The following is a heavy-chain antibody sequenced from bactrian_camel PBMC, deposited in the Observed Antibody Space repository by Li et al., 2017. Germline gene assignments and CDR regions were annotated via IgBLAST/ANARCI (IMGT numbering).Heavy chain of an antibody. Sequence: HVQLVESGGGSVQAGGSLKLSCTVGGNAIVNYVMGWFRQVPDKEREAIATINSYGDTRYIDSVKGRFTISRDNAKNTMYLQMNSLKSDDTARYYCVVATLFRGGRWPWGNDFGKWGRGTQVTVS. D-gene: IGHD5*01. J-gene: IGHJ6*01. CDR3: VVATLFRGGRWPWGNDFGK. CDR2: INSYGDT. CDR1: GNAIVNYV. V-gene: IGHV3S53*01.